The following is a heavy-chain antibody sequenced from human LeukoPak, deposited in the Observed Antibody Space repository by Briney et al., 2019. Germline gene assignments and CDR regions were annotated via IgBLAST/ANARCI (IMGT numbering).Heavy chain of an antibody. Sequence: SETLSLTCTVSGGSISSSSYYWGWIRQPPGKGLEWIGSIYYSGSTYYNPSPKSRVTISVDTSKNQFSLKLSSVTAADTAVYYCARLVVVPAALNYYYYGMDVWGQGTTVTVSS. J-gene: IGHJ6*02. CDR3: ARLVVVPAALNYYYYGMDV. CDR2: IYYSGST. V-gene: IGHV4-39*01. D-gene: IGHD2-2*01. CDR1: GGSISSSSYY.